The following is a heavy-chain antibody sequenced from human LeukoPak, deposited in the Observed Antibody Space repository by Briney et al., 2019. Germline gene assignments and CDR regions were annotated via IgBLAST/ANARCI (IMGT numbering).Heavy chain of an antibody. V-gene: IGHV1-69*04. CDR2: IIPILGIA. Sequence: GASVKVSCKASGGTFSSYAVSWVRQAPGQGLEWMGRIIPILGIANYAQKFQGRVTITADKSTSTAYMELSSLRSEDTAVYYCAREGIDYGSGWFGNPFDYWGQGTLVTVSS. J-gene: IGHJ4*02. CDR1: GGTFSSYA. CDR3: AREGIDYGSGWFGNPFDY. D-gene: IGHD6-19*01.